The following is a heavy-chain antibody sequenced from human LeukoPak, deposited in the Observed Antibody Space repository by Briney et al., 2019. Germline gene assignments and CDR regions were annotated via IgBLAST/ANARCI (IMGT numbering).Heavy chain of an antibody. D-gene: IGHD5-24*01. CDR3: ARDHAVDGLVFDL. CDR2: MKYDGSWI. V-gene: IGHV3-7*01. Sequence: SGGSLRLSCAASGFTFSSYWMNWVRQAPGKGLEWVASMKYDGSWIYYVGSVKGRFTISRDNAKNSLYLQMNSLRAEDTAVYYCARDHAVDGLVFDLWGQGTLVTVSS. CDR1: GFTFSSYW. J-gene: IGHJ4*02.